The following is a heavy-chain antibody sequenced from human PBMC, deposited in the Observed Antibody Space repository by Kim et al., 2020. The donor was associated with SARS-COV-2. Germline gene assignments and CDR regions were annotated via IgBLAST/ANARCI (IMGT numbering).Heavy chain of an antibody. CDR3: ARDWGMDYGDYGLSWLDP. Sequence: ASVKVSCKASGYSFTAYPIFWVRQAPGQRLEWMGWINSGNGNTKYSQKFQGRVTITRDTSARTAYMELSRLSSDDTGIYSCARDWGMDYGDYGLSWLDPWGQGTLVTVSS. CDR1: GYSFTAYP. V-gene: IGHV1-3*01. J-gene: IGHJ5*02. D-gene: IGHD4-17*01. CDR2: INSGNGNT.